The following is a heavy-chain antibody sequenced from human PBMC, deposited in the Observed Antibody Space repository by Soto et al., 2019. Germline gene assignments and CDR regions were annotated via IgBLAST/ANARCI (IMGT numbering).Heavy chain of an antibody. Sequence: GESLKISCKGSGCSFTSYWIGWVRQKPGKSLEWMGIIYPGDSDTRYSPSFQGQVTISADKSISTAYLQWSSLKASDTAMYYCARLADCSGGSCYSTYYYYGMDVWGQGTTVTVSS. J-gene: IGHJ6*02. D-gene: IGHD2-15*01. CDR1: GCSFTSYW. CDR2: IYPGDSDT. V-gene: IGHV5-51*01. CDR3: ARLADCSGGSCYSTYYYYGMDV.